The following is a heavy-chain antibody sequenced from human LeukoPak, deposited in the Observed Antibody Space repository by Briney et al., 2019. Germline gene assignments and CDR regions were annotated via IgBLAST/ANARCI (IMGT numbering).Heavy chain of an antibody. CDR3: ARADRLHGGPYLIGP. V-gene: IGHV1-2*02. CDR2: INPNSGGT. D-gene: IGHD3-16*01. J-gene: IGHJ5*02. CDR1: GYSFTDYY. Sequence: ASVRVSCKTSGYSFTDYYMHWVRQAPGQGLEWMGWINPNSGGTNSAQKFQGRVPMTRDTSITTVYMEVNWLTSDDTAIYYCARADRLHGGPYLIGPWGQGTLVTVSS.